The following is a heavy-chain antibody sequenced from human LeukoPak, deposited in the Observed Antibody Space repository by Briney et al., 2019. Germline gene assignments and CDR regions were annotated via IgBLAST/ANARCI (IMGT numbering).Heavy chain of an antibody. CDR1: GYIFTDYY. V-gene: IGHV1-2*02. CDR2: INPNNGGT. Sequence: ASVKVSCKASGYIFTDYYMHWVRRAPGQGLEWMGWINPNNGGTNYAQEFQGRVTMTRDTSINTAYMELTRLRSDDTAMYYCASSGRSGIYSWFDPWGQGTLVTVSS. D-gene: IGHD3-10*01. CDR3: ASSGRSGIYSWFDP. J-gene: IGHJ5*02.